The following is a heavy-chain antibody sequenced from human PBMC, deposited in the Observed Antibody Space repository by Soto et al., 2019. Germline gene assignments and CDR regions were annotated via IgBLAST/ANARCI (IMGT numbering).Heavy chain of an antibody. CDR3: ASGSYRVRDAFDI. D-gene: IGHD1-26*01. Sequence: ASVKVSCKASGYTFTSYGISWVRRAPGQGLEWMGWISAYNGNTNYAQKLQGRVTMTTDTSTSTAYMELRSLRSDDTAVYYCASGSYRVRDAFDIWGQGTMVPVSS. CDR2: ISAYNGNT. V-gene: IGHV1-18*04. CDR1: GYTFTSYG. J-gene: IGHJ3*02.